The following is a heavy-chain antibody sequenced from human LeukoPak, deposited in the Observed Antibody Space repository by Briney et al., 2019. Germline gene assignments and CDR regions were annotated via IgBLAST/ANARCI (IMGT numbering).Heavy chain of an antibody. CDR3: ARRLGGLDV. V-gene: IGHV3-21*01. D-gene: IGHD1-26*01. J-gene: IGHJ6*02. Sequence: GGSLRLSCAASGFTFSSYSMNWVRQAPGKGLEWVSSISSSSSYIAYVDSVKGRFTISRDNAKNSLYLQMNSLRAEDTAVYYCARRLGGLDVWGQGTTVTVSS. CDR1: GFTFSSYS. CDR2: ISSSSSYI.